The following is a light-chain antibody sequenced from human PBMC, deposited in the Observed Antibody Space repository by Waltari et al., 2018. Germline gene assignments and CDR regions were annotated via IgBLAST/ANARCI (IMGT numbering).Light chain of an antibody. CDR1: SRT. V-gene: IGKV3-20*01. CDR2: GAS. J-gene: IGKJ1*01. Sequence: SRTLAWYQQNPGQAPSVLIYGASTRATGTPERFSGGRAGTDFCLSISRLEPEDVAVYCCQHYVRLPGKFGQGTKVEI. CDR3: QHYVRLPGK.